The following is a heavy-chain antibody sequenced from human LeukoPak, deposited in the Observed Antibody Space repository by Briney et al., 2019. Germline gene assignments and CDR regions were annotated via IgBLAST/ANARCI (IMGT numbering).Heavy chain of an antibody. CDR1: GFTFSSYG. D-gene: IGHD5-12*01. CDR3: AKAVDIVATIPPDY. V-gene: IGHV3-30*02. Sequence: PGGSLRLSCAASGFTFSSYGMSWVRQAPGKGLEWVAFIRYDGSNKYYADSVKGRFTISRDNSKNTLYLQMNSLRAEDTAVYYCAKAVDIVATIPPDYWGQGTLVTVSS. CDR2: IRYDGSNK. J-gene: IGHJ4*02.